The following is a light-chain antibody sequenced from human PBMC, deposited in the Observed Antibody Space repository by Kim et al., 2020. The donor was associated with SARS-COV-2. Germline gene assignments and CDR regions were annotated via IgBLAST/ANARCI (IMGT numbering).Light chain of an antibody. CDR3: QQYGSSPLT. V-gene: IGKV3-20*01. CDR1: QGVSSSY. J-gene: IGKJ4*01. Sequence: SPGERATLACRASQGVSSSYLAWYQQKPGQTPRLLIYRAYSRATGSSDRFSGGGSGTDFSLTISGLEPEDSAVFYCQQYGSSPLTFGGGTKVDIK. CDR2: RAY.